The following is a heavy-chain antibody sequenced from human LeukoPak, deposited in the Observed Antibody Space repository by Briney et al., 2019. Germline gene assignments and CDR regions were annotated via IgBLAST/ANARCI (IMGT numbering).Heavy chain of an antibody. CDR3: ARLGYDILTVDY. Sequence: GSLRLSCAASGFTFSSYAMNWIRQPPGKGLEWIGSIYYSGSTYYNPSLKSRVTISVDTSKNQFSLKLSSVTAADTAVYYCARLGYDILTVDYWGQGTLVTVSS. CDR2: IYYSGST. V-gene: IGHV4-39*01. D-gene: IGHD3-9*01. CDR1: GFTFSSYA. J-gene: IGHJ4*02.